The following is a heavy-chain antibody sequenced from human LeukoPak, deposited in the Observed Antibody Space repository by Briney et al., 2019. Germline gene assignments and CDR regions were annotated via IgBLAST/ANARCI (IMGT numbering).Heavy chain of an antibody. CDR1: GFTFSSYI. J-gene: IGHJ3*02. CDR2: ISYDGSNA. Sequence: GGSLRLSCAASGFTFSSYIMQWVRQAPGKGLERVAVISYDGSNAYYRDSVRGRFTISRDNSENTLFLQMNSLRGEDTAVYYCARDKGTIWNSQNDPFDMWGQGTLVTVSS. D-gene: IGHD1-7*01. CDR3: ARDKGTIWNSQNDPFDM. V-gene: IGHV3-30*10.